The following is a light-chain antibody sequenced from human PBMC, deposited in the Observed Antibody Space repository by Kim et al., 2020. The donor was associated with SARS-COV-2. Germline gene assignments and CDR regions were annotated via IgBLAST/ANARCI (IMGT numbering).Light chain of an antibody. V-gene: IGKV3-15*01. CDR2: GAS. J-gene: IGKJ2*01. CDR1: QSVSRN. CDR3: QQYNNWPPMYT. Sequence: SPGERATLSCRASQSVSRNLAWYQHKPGQAPRLLIYGASNRAIGVPDRFSGSGSGTEFTLTISSLQSEEFALYYCQQYNNWPPMYTFGQGTKLEIK.